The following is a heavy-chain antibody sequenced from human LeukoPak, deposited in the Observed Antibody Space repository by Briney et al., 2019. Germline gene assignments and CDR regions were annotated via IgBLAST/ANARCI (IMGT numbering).Heavy chain of an antibody. J-gene: IGHJ4*02. V-gene: IGHV3-66*01. CDR3: ARGSGTTPLDY. CDR2: IYSGGST. CDR1: GFTVSSKY. Sequence: TGGSLRLSCAASGFTVSSKYMNWVRQAPGKGLEWVSVIYSGGSTYYADSVKGRFTISRDNSKNTPFLQMNSLRADDTAVYYCARGSGTTPLDYWGQGTLVTVSS. D-gene: IGHD1-26*01.